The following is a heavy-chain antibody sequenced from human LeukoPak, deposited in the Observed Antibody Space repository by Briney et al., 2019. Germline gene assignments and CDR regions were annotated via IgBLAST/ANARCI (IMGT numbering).Heavy chain of an antibody. CDR3: AKADVVVPAAIRGGVY. J-gene: IGHJ4*02. CDR2: IYYSGST. V-gene: IGHV4-31*03. CDR1: GGSISSGGYY. Sequence: PSETLSLTCTVSGGSISSGGYYWSWIRQHPGKGLEWIGYIYYSGSTYYNPSLTSRVTISVDTSKNQFSLKLSSVAAADTAVYYCAKADVVVPAAIRGGVYWGQGTLVTVSS. D-gene: IGHD2-2*02.